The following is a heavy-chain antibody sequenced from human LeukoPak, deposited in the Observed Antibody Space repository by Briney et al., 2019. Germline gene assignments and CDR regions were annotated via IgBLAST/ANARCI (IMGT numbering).Heavy chain of an antibody. J-gene: IGHJ4*02. Sequence: SGPTLVKPTQTLTLTCTFSGFSLSTSGVGVGWIRQPPGKALEWLALIYWDDDKRYSPSLKSRLTITKDTSKNQVVLTMTNMDPVDTATYYCAHLPVDTAMVTCFDYWGQGTLVTVST. V-gene: IGHV2-5*02. CDR3: AHLPVDTAMVTCFDY. CDR1: GFSLSTSGVG. D-gene: IGHD5-18*01. CDR2: IYWDDDK.